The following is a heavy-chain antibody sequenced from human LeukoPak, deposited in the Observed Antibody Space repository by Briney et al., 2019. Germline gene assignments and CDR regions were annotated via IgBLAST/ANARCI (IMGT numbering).Heavy chain of an antibody. J-gene: IGHJ6*02. CDR1: GFTFSSYS. CDR2: ISSSSSYI. CDR3: ARDTGSQTGYSSYYYYGMDV. D-gene: IGHD3-9*01. V-gene: IGHV3-21*01. Sequence: GGSLRLSCAASGFTFSSYSMNWVRQAPGKGLEWVSSISSSSSYIYYADSVKGRFTISRDNSKNSLYLQMNSLRAEDTAVYYCARDTGSQTGYSSYYYYGMDVWGQGTTVTVSS.